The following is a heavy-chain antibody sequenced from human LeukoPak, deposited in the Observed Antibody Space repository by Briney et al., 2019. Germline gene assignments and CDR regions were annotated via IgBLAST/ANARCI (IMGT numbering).Heavy chain of an antibody. CDR1: GYSFTSYW. J-gene: IGHJ4*02. V-gene: IGHV5-51*01. CDR2: HRPGDSVA. CDR3: ARDDLTYGDTTFFDY. D-gene: IGHD4-17*01. Sequence: GESLKISCKGSGYSFTSYWIAWVRQMPGQGLEWMVIHRPGDSVASYSPPFQGQVTISADTSISTAYLQWSSLKVSDTAMYYCARDDLTYGDTTFFDYWGQGTLVTVSS.